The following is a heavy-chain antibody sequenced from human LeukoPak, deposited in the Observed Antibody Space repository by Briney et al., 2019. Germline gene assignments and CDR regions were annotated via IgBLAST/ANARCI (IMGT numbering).Heavy chain of an antibody. CDR1: GGSFSGYY. D-gene: IGHD2-21*02. CDR3: ARVSRTLAYCGGDCYSMAFDI. CDR2: INHSGST. V-gene: IGHV4-34*01. J-gene: IGHJ3*02. Sequence: PSETLSLTCAVYGGSFSGYYWSWIRQPPGKGLEWIGEINHSGSTNYNPSLKSRVTISVDTSKNQFSLKLSSVTAADTAVYYCARVSRTLAYCGGDCYSMAFDIWGQGTMVTVSS.